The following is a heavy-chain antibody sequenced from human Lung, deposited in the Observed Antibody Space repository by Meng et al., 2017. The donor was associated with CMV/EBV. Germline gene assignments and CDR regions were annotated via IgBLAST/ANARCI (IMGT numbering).Heavy chain of an antibody. D-gene: IGHD1-26*01. J-gene: IGHJ6*02. CDR3: ARDRGGSYDDDYYYYGMDV. Sequence: GGSLRLXCAVSGFTFSSYSMNWVRQAPGKGLEWVSSISSSSSYIYYADSVKGRFTISRDNAKNSLYLQMNSLRAEDTAVYYCARDRGGSYDDDYYYYGMDVWGQGTTVTVSS. CDR2: ISSSSSYI. V-gene: IGHV3-21*01. CDR1: GFTFSSYS.